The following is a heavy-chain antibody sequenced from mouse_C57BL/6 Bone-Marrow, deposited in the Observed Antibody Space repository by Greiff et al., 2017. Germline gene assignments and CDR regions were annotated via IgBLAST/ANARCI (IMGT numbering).Heavy chain of an antibody. CDR1: GYTFTSYW. CDR2: IDPSDSYT. D-gene: IGHD2-4*01. J-gene: IGHJ3*01. V-gene: IGHV1-59*01. Sequence: VQLQQPGAELVRPGTSVKLSCKASGYTFTSYWMHWVKQRPGQGLEWIGVIDPSDSYTNYNQKFKGKATLTVDTSSSTAYMQLSSLTSEDSAVYYCASEDDYGAYWGQGTLVTVSA. CDR3: ASEDDYGAY.